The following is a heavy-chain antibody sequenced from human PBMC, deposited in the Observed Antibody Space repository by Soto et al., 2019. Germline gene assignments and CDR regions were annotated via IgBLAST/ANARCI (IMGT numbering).Heavy chain of an antibody. CDR3: ARDPATAYSSSSFDY. D-gene: IGHD6-6*01. CDR1: GYTLTSYG. J-gene: IGHJ4*02. Sequence: GASVKVSCKTSGYTLTSYGISWVRQAPGQGLEWMGWISAYDGNTKYAQKFQGRVTMTTDPSTSTAYMELRSLISDDTAIYYCARDPATAYSSSSFDYWGQGTLVTVSS. CDR2: ISAYDGNT. V-gene: IGHV1-18*04.